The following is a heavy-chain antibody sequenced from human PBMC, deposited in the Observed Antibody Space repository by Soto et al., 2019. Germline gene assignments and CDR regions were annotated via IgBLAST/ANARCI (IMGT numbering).Heavy chain of an antibody. D-gene: IGHD6-19*01. V-gene: IGHV4-4*07. Sequence: TGLEWIGRIHASGNTDYNPSLKSRVTMSVDTSKNQFSLRLTSLTAADTAVYYCARTPGWYFDVWGQGTLVTVSS. J-gene: IGHJ4*02. CDR3: ARTPGWYFDV. CDR2: IHASGNT.